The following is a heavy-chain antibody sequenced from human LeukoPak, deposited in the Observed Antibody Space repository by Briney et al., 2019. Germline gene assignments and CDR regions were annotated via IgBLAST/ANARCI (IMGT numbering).Heavy chain of an antibody. Sequence: PGGSLRLSCAASGFTFSSYAMSWARQAPGKGLEWVSAISGSGGSTYYADSVKGRFTISRDNSKNTLYLQMNSLRAEDTAVYYCAKRNSSGWYGMDVWGQGTTVTVSS. CDR3: AKRNSSGWYGMDV. J-gene: IGHJ6*02. V-gene: IGHV3-23*01. CDR1: GFTFSSYA. CDR2: ISGSGGST. D-gene: IGHD6-19*01.